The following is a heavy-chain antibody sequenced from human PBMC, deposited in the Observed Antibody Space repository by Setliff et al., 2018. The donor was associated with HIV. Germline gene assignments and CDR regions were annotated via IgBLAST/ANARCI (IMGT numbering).Heavy chain of an antibody. J-gene: IGHJ3*02. CDR1: GFIFSNYW. CDR3: ARHSDWYGNDAFDI. CDR2: INSAGSSI. D-gene: IGHD6-19*01. V-gene: IGHV3-74*01. Sequence: PGGSLRLSCAASGFIFSNYWMHWVRQAPGKGLVWVSRINSAGSSISYADSVKGRFTISRDNAKNTLYLQMNSLRGEDTAVYYCARHSDWYGNDAFDIWGQGTRVTVSS.